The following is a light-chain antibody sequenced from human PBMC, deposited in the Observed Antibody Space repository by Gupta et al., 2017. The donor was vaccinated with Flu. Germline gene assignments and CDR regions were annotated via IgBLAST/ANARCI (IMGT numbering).Light chain of an antibody. CDR3: QQSDSTPPT. CDR2: AAS. Sequence: GNRVTITWRASQNINSYLNWYQQKPVKAPNLLISAASRLQSGVPSRFSGSGSGTDFTLTISSLQPEDFATYYCQQSDSTPPTFGQGTKVEIK. J-gene: IGKJ1*01. V-gene: IGKV1-39*01. CDR1: QNINSY.